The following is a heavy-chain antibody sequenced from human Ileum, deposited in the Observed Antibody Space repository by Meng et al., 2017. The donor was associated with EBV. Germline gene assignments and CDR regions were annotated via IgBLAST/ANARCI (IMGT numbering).Heavy chain of an antibody. D-gene: IGHD1-26*01. CDR3: ARDLRVGGAFDY. V-gene: IGHV4-61*08. J-gene: IGHJ4*02. Sequence: LQLSGPGLVRPSAPLALTCTVSGASVTSCGYYWSWLRQSPGKGLEWLGYVNYNGDSTYNPSLKSRVTIFIDTSKKQFYLNLTSATAADTAIYYCARDLRVGGAFDYWGQGTLVTVSS. CDR2: VNYNGDS. CDR1: GASVTSCGYY.